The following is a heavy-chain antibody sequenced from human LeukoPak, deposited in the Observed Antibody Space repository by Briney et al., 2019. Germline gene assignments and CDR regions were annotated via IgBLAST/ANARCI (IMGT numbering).Heavy chain of an antibody. J-gene: IGHJ4*02. CDR1: GFTFSSAW. CDR2: IKSKPDGGTT. CDR3: TTYSYGYYLY. D-gene: IGHD5-18*01. V-gene: IGHV3-15*01. Sequence: PGGSLRLSCAAPGFTFSSAWMSWVRQAPGKGLEWVGRIKSKPDGGTTDYAAPVKGRFTISRDDSKNTLYLQMNSLKTEDTAVYYCTTYSYGYYLYWGQGTLVTVSS.